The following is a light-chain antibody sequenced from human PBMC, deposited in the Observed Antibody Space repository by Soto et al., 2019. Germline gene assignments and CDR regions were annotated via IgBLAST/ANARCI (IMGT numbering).Light chain of an antibody. CDR3: SSYTTINTVVV. CDR2: DVT. Sequence: QSALTQPASVSGSPGQSITFSCTGTSSDIGAYNYVSWYQHHPGKAPKLWIYDVTDRPSGVSDRFSGSKSGTTASLTISGLQAEDEADYFCSSYTTINTVVVFGGGTKLTVL. CDR1: SSDIGAYNY. J-gene: IGLJ3*02. V-gene: IGLV2-14*03.